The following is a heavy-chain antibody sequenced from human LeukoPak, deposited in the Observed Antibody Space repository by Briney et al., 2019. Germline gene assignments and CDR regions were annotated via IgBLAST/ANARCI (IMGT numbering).Heavy chain of an antibody. Sequence: GGSLRLSCAASGFTFSSYEMNWVRQAPGKGLEWVSYISSSGSTIYYADSVRGRFTISRDNAKNSLYLQMNSLRAEDTAIYYCARAKLGRTKYSSSLIDIWGQGTMVTVSS. CDR1: GFTFSSYE. CDR2: ISSSGSTI. D-gene: IGHD6-13*01. V-gene: IGHV3-48*03. J-gene: IGHJ3*02. CDR3: ARAKLGRTKYSSSLIDI.